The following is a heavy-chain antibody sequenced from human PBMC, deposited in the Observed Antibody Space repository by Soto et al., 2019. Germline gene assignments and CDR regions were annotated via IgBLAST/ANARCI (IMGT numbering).Heavy chain of an antibody. D-gene: IGHD4-4*01. CDR2: ISSDGSKK. J-gene: IGHJ6*02. V-gene: IGHV3-30-3*01. CDR1: GFTFSSCA. Sequence: QVQLVESGGGVVQPGRSLRLSCAASGFTFSSCAMHWVRQAPGKGLEWVGVISSDGSKKYYADSVRGRFTISRDNSKNXVXXQMNSLTTEDTAVYFCARDSGMTTVTTSFYYGMDVWGQGTTVTVSS. CDR3: ARDSGMTTVTTSFYYGMDV.